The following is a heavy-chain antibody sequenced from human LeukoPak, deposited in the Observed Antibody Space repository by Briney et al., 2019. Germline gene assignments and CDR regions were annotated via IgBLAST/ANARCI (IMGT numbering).Heavy chain of an antibody. V-gene: IGHV3-43*02. J-gene: IGHJ4*02. D-gene: IGHD6-19*01. CDR3: ARESETSGWYDY. CDR1: GFIFDNYA. CDR2: ISGDGGST. Sequence: GGSLRLSCAAPGFIFDNYAIHWVRQAPGKGLEWISLISGDGGSTFYADSVRGRFTISRDNTRKSLSLQMSSLRSEDTALYYCARESETSGWYDYWGQGTLVTVSS.